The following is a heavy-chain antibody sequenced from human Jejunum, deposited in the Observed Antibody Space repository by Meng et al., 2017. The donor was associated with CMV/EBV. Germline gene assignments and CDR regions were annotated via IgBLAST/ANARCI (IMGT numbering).Heavy chain of an antibody. V-gene: IGHV3-21*01. D-gene: IGHD3-10*01. CDR3: SRDESAGSSTDF. J-gene: IGHJ4*01. CDR2: IDSSGRYM. Sequence: ASGFPFSANGMTWVRQSPGKGLEWVASIDSSGRYMDYADSLKGRFTISRDNAKKSLFLQMNGLRVEDTATYYCSRDESAGSSTDFRGHGTLVTVSS. CDR1: GFPFSANG.